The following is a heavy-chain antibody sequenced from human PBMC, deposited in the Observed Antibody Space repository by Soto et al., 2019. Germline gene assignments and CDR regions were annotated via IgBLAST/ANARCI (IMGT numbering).Heavy chain of an antibody. CDR3: HRDLHSFPTRRSSDL. Sequence: CVRQMHGKGLEWMGRIDPSDSYTNYSPSFQGHVTISADKSISTAYLQWSSLQASDTAMYDCHRDLHSFPTRRSSDL. V-gene: IGHV5-10-1*01. D-gene: IGHD1-1*01. J-gene: IGHJ2*01. CDR2: IDPSDSYT.